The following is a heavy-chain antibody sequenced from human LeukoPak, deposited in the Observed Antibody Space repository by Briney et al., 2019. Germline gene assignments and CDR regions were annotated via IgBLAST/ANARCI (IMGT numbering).Heavy chain of an antibody. Sequence: SETLSLTCTVSGGSISSYYWSWIRQPPGKGLEWIGYIYYSGSTNSNPFLKSRVTISVDTSKNQFSLKLSSVTAADTAVYYCARLDYYDSSGHIDYWGQGTLVTVSS. CDR3: ARLDYYDSSGHIDY. CDR2: IYYSGST. D-gene: IGHD3-22*01. V-gene: IGHV4-59*08. CDR1: GGSISSYY. J-gene: IGHJ4*02.